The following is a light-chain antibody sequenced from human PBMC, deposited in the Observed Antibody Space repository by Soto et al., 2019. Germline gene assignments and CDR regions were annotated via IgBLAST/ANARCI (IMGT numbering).Light chain of an antibody. CDR1: QSISTS. CDR2: DVS. J-gene: IGKJ5*01. Sequence: DIQKLGAPPSMYNSIGDRVAINCRASQSISTSLNWYQQKPGKAPNLLIYDVSSLQSGVPSRFSGSGSGTDFALSISGLQPEDFATYYCQQSYTSPLTFGQGTRLVIK. CDR3: QQSYTSPLT. V-gene: IGKV1-39*01.